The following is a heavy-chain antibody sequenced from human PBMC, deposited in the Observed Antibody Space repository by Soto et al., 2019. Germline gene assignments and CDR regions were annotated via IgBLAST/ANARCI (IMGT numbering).Heavy chain of an antibody. V-gene: IGHV3-23*01. CDR1: GFTFSSYI. D-gene: IGHD6-19*01. J-gene: IGHJ4*02. CDR3: AKDRGGSRWPEFDC. CDR2: ITADGGGT. Sequence: PGGSLRLSCTASGFTFSSYIMNWVRQAPGKGLEWISTITADGGGTFYADSVKGRFTISRDNSKNTLYLQMDNLRAEDTALYYCAKDRGGSRWPEFDCWGQGTQVTVSS.